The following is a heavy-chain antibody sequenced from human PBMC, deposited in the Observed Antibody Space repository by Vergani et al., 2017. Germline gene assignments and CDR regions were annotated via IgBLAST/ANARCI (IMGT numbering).Heavy chain of an antibody. V-gene: IGHV1-18*04. CDR1: GYTFTSYG. CDR3: ARDIAVPNLGGGNDY. D-gene: IGHD6-19*01. J-gene: IGHJ4*02. CDR2: ISAYNGNT. Sequence: QVQLVQSGAEVKKPGASVKVSCKASGYTFTSYGISWVRQAPGQGLEWMGWISAYNGNTNYAQKLQGRVTMTTDTSTSTAYMELRSLRSDDTALYYCARDIAVPNLGGGNDYWGQGTLVTVSS.